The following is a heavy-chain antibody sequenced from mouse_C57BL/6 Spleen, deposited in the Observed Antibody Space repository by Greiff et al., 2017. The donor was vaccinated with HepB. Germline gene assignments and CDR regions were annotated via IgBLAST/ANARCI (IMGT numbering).Heavy chain of an antibody. V-gene: IGHV1-64*01. J-gene: IGHJ2*01. CDR3: AIGTGLDY. D-gene: IGHD3-3*01. CDR2: IHPNSGST. Sequence: QVQLQQPGAELVKPGASVQLSCKASGYTFTSYWLHWVKQGTGQGLEWIGMIHPNSGSTNYNVKFKSKATLTVDKSSSTAYMQLSSLTSEDSAVYDCAIGTGLDYWGQGTTLTVSS. CDR1: GYTFTSYW.